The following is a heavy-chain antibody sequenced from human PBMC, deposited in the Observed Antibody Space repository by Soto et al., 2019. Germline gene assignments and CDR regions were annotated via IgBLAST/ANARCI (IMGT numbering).Heavy chain of an antibody. CDR3: ARDSRRVIIPEIPLDY. J-gene: IGHJ4*02. CDR1: GYTFTTYG. Sequence: ASVKVSCKASGYTFTTYGISWVRQAPGQGLEWMGWISGYNGNTNYAQNFQGRVTMTTDTSTSTAYMELRSLRSDDTAVYYCARDSRRVIIPEIPLDYWGQGTLVTVSS. D-gene: IGHD3-10*01. CDR2: ISGYNGNT. V-gene: IGHV1-18*01.